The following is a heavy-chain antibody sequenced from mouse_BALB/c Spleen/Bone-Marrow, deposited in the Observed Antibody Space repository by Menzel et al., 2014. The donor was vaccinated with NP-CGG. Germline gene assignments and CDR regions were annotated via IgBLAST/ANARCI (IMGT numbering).Heavy chain of an antibody. CDR1: DYTFTDYY. V-gene: IGHV1-77*01. J-gene: IGHJ2*01. CDR2: IYPESGGA. D-gene: IGHD1-1*01. CDR3: AKGSFDY. Sequence: QVHVKQSGAELARPGASVKLSCKASDYTFTDYYINWVKQRTGQGLEWIGEIYPESGGAFYNENFKGKATLTADTSSSTAYMQLSSLTSDDSAVYFCAKGSFDYWGQGTTLTVSS.